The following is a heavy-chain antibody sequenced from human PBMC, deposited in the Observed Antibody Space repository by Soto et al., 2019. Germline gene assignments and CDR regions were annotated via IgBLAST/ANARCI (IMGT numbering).Heavy chain of an antibody. J-gene: IGHJ4*02. CDR1: GINLINHA. CDR2: VSETGTVT. CDR3: VTGSSGTRGEDF. V-gene: IGHV3-23*01. D-gene: IGHD3-16*01. Sequence: PGGSLRLSCVASGINLINHAMTWVRQAPGKGLEWVSTVSETGTVTYYADSVKGRFTISRDNSRTTLYLQLNNLRAEDTAVYYCVTGSSGTRGEDFWGPGALVTSPQ.